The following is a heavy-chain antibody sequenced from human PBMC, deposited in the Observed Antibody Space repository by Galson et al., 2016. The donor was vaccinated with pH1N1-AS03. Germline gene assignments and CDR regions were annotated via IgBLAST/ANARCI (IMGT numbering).Heavy chain of an antibody. Sequence: SLRLSCAASGFTFSNYWMTWVCQAPGKGLEWLSYISSSSNTIYYADSVKGRFTITRDYGKNSLYLQMNGLRAEDTAVYYCAREGKNRFRDYYYMDVWGKGTTVTVSS. D-gene: IGHD2/OR15-2a*01. J-gene: IGHJ6*03. CDR2: ISSSSNTI. CDR1: GFTFSNYW. V-gene: IGHV3-48*01. CDR3: AREGKNRFRDYYYMDV.